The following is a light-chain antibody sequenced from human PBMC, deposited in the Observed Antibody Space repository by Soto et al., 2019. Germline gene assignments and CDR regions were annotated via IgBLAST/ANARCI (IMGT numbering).Light chain of an antibody. Sequence: GPGPKVTISCSGSSSNIGGNSVSWYQQLPGTAPKLLIYDDNKRPSGIPDRFSGSKSGTSATLGITGFQTGDEADYYCGSWDSSLSAYVFGTGTKVTVL. CDR2: DDN. J-gene: IGLJ1*01. CDR3: GSWDSSLSAYV. CDR1: SSNIGGNS. V-gene: IGLV1-51*01.